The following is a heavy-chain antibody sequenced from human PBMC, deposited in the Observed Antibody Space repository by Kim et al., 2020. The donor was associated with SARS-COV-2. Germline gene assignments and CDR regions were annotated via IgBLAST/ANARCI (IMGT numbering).Heavy chain of an antibody. CDR3: TRVVPAAMDYYGMDV. Sequence: ASVKGRFTISRDDSKSIAYLQMNSLKTEDTAVYYCTRVVPAAMDYYGMDVWGQGTTVTVSS. D-gene: IGHD2-2*01. J-gene: IGHJ6*02. V-gene: IGHV3-49*02.